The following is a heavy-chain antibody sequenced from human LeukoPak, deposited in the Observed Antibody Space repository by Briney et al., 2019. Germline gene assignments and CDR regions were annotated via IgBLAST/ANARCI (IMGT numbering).Heavy chain of an antibody. CDR3: ARENSRGRFDY. Sequence: SQTLSLTCGISGDSVSSNTAAWNCIRQSPSRGLECLGRTYYRSKWYNNYAVSVKSRITINSDSSKNQVSLQLNSVTPEDTAMYYCARENSRGRFDYWGQGTLVTVSS. J-gene: IGHJ4*02. V-gene: IGHV6-1*01. CDR2: TYYRSKWYN. CDR1: GDSVSSNTAA. D-gene: IGHD4-11*01.